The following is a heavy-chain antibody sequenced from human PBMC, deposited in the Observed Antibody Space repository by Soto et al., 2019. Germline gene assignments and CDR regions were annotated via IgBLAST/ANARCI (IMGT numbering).Heavy chain of an antibody. CDR2: ISYDGSNK. CDR1: GFTFSSYG. V-gene: IGHV3-30*18. Sequence: QVQLVESGGGVVQPGRSLRLSCAASGFTFSSYGMHWVRQAPGKGLEWVAVISYDGSNKYYADSVKGRFTISRDNCKNTLYLQMNSLRAEDTAVYYCAKSKKVTVTRGLFDYWGQGTLVTVSS. J-gene: IGHJ4*02. D-gene: IGHD4-17*01. CDR3: AKSKKVTVTRGLFDY.